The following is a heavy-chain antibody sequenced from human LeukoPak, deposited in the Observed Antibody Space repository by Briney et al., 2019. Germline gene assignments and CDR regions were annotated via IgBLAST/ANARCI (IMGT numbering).Heavy chain of an antibody. D-gene: IGHD3-22*01. CDR2: ISSSSSYI. CDR3: AKDPGYYDNTDAFDI. CDR1: GFTFSSYS. V-gene: IGHV3-21*01. J-gene: IGHJ3*02. Sequence: GSLRLSCAASGFTFSSYSMNWVRQAPGKGLEWVSSISSSSSYIYYADSVKGRFTISRDNAKNTLYLQMNSLRAEDTAVYYCAKDPGYYDNTDAFDIWGQGTMVTVSS.